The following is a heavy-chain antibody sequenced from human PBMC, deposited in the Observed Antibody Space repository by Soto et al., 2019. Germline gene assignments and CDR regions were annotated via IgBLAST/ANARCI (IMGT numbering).Heavy chain of an antibody. CDR3: VRVNADAYDV. J-gene: IGHJ3*01. CDR1: GFSFSNHD. V-gene: IGHV3-13*01. CDR2: ITTGGNA. Sequence: GGSLRLSCAASGFSFSNHDMHWVRQPKGKGLEWVSGITTGGNAYFADSAKGRFSISRENAKNSFYLQTSSLRAEDTAMYYCVRVNADAYDVWGQGTMVTVSS.